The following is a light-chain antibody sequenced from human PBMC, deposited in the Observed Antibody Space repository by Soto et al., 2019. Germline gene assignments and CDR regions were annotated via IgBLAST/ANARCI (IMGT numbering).Light chain of an antibody. CDR2: SNT. V-gene: IGLV1-40*01. J-gene: IGLJ1*01. CDR1: SSNIGAGFD. Sequence: QAVLTQPPSVSGAPGQTVTISCTGSSSNIGAGFDVHWYQQVPGTAPKLVLYSNTARPSRVPDRFSGSRSGSSGSLAITGLQPEDEADYYCQSYDSGVTGSVLGTGTKVTVL. CDR3: QSYDSGVTGSV.